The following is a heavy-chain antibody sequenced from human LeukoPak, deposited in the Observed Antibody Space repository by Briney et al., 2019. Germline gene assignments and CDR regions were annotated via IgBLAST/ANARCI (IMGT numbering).Heavy chain of an antibody. CDR1: RFTFSNYW. Sequence: GGSLRLSCAASRFTFSNYWMHWVRQAPGKGLVWVSRINSDGTSTSYADSVKGRFTISRDNAKNTVFLQMSSLRAEDTALYYCARKSASGNYPLDYWGQGTLVTVSS. V-gene: IGHV3-74*01. CDR3: ARKSASGNYPLDY. CDR2: INSDGTST. D-gene: IGHD3-10*01. J-gene: IGHJ4*02.